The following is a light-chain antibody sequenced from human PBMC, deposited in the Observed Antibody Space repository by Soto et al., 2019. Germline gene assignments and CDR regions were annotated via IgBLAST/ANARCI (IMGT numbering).Light chain of an antibody. CDR3: QQYGSSPRT. CDR2: GAS. V-gene: IGKV3-20*01. CDR1: PSVSSSY. Sequence: EIVLTQSPGTLSLSPGERATLSCRASPSVSSSYLAWYQQKPGQAPRLLIYGASSRATGIPDRFSGSGSWTGFTLTISRLEPEAFAVYYCQQYGSSPRTFGQGTKLEIK. J-gene: IGKJ2*01.